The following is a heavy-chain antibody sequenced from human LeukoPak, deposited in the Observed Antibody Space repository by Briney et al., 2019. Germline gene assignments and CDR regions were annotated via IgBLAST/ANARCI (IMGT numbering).Heavy chain of an antibody. CDR1: GYTFTGYY. Sequence: ASVKVSCKASGYTFTGYYMHWVRQAPGQGLEWMGRINPNSGGTNYAQKFQGRVTMTRDTSISTAYMELRSLRSDDTAVYYCARVRFGELLDFDYWGQGTLVTVSS. J-gene: IGHJ4*02. D-gene: IGHD3-10*01. V-gene: IGHV1-2*06. CDR2: INPNSGGT. CDR3: ARVRFGELLDFDY.